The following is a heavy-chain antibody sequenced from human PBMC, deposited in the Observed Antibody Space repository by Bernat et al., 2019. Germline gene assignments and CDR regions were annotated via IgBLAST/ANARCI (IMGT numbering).Heavy chain of an antibody. CDR1: GFTFSSYW. J-gene: IGHJ3*02. CDR3: ASVYSAGSHSGNTAFDI. CDR2: INSDGSST. V-gene: IGHV3-74*01. D-gene: IGHD1-26*01. Sequence: EVQLVESGGGLVQPGGSLRLSCAASGFTFSSYWMHWVRQAPGKGLVWVSRINSDGSSTSYADSVKGRFTISRDNAKNTLYLQMNSLRAEDTAVYYCASVYSAGSHSGNTAFDIWGQGTMVTVSS.